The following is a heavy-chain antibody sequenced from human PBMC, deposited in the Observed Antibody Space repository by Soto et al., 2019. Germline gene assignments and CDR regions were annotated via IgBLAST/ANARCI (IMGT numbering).Heavy chain of an antibody. CDR3: ARQYSTYERGGYFDL. CDR2: INHSGST. J-gene: IGHJ2*01. CDR1: DGSFSTYY. V-gene: IGHV4-34*01. D-gene: IGHD5-12*01. Sequence: QVQLQQWGAGLLKPSETLSLTCVVYDGSFSTYYWNWIRQPPGKGLEWIGEINHSGSTSYNPSLKSRVAISVDTSKNQFSLSLSSVTAADTAVYYCARQYSTYERGGYFDLWGRGTLVTVSS.